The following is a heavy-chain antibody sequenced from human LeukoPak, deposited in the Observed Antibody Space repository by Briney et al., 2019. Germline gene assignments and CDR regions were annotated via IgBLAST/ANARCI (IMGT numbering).Heavy chain of an antibody. D-gene: IGHD5-18*01. CDR2: INHSGST. J-gene: IGHJ4*02. Sequence: PSETLSLTCAVYGGSFSGYYWSWIRQPPGKGLEWIGEINHSGSTNYNPSLKSRVTISVDTSKNQFSLKLSSVTAADTAVYYCARAGQLWLIATCDYWAQRTVVSVSS. CDR1: GGSFSGYY. V-gene: IGHV4-34*01. CDR3: ARAGQLWLIATCDY.